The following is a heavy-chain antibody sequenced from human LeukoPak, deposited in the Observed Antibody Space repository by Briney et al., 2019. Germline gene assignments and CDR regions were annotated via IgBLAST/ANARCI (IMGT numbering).Heavy chain of an antibody. CDR1: GYTFTTYD. CDR2: MNPNSGNT. D-gene: IGHD5-12*01. J-gene: IGHJ6*02. CDR3: ATEKWLRLSRYNYYGMDV. Sequence: ASVKVSCKASGYTFTTYDVDWVRQAAGQGPEWMGWMNPNSGNTGYAQKFRGRVIMTRDTSTSTAYMELSSLRSEDTAVYYCATEKWLRLSRYNYYGMDVWGQGTTVTVSS. V-gene: IGHV1-8*01.